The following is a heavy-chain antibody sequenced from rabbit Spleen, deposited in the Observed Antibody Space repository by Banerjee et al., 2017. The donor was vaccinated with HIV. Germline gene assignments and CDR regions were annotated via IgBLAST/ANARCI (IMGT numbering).Heavy chain of an antibody. D-gene: IGHD7-1*01. CDR2: IYAGDGST. V-gene: IGHV1S40*01. Sequence: QSLEESGGGLVKPGGTLTLTCKASGFSLFNYWMCWVRQAPGKGLDLIGCIYAGDGSTDYTNWVNGRFTFSKTSSTTVTLQMTSLTAADTATYTCARDYAGYAVYDGALDLWGPGTLVTVS. J-gene: IGHJ4*01. CDR3: ARDYAGYAVYDGALDL. CDR1: GFSLFNYW.